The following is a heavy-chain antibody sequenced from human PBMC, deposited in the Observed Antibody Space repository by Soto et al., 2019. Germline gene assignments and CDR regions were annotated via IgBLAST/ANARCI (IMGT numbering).Heavy chain of an antibody. CDR3: AREPYLPMARNDF. D-gene: IGHD3-10*01. J-gene: IGHJ4*02. CDR2: TYYSGTT. CDR1: GGSISSADFF. Sequence: TLSLTCTVSGGSISSADFFWTWLRQPPGKGLEWLGYTYYSGTTYYNPSLKGRLTISIDTSRNQFSLSLNSVTAADTAVYFCAREPYLPMARNDFWGQGAQVTVSS. V-gene: IGHV4-30-4*01.